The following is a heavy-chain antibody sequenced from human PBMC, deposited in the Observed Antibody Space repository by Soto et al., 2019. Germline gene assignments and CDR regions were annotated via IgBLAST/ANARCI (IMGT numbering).Heavy chain of an antibody. CDR1: CGSFSGYY. J-gene: IGHJ4*02. Sequence: SETLSLTCAVYCGSFSGYYWSWIRQPPGKGLEWIGEINHSGSTNYNPSLKSRVTISVDTSKNQFSLKLSSVTAADTAVYYCASLYCSSTSCYGCYWGQGTLVTVSS. D-gene: IGHD2-2*01. CDR3: ASLYCSSTSCYGCY. CDR2: INHSGST. V-gene: IGHV4-34*01.